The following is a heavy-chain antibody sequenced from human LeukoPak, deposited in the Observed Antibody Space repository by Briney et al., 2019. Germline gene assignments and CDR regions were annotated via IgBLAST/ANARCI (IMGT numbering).Heavy chain of an antibody. CDR2: IYHSGST. CDR1: GGSISSGSYY. J-gene: IGHJ6*04. D-gene: IGHD4-23*01. Sequence: SETLSLTCTVSGGSISSGSYYWSWIRQPAGKGLEWIGYIYHSGSTYYNPSLKSRVTISVDRSKNQFSLKLSSVTAADTAVYYCARVGLRWGPDVWGKGTTVTVSS. CDR3: ARVGLRWGPDV. V-gene: IGHV4-30-2*01.